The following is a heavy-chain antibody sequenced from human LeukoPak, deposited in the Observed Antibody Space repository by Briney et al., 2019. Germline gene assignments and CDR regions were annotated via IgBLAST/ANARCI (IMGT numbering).Heavy chain of an antibody. V-gene: IGHV3-66*02. Sequence: TGGSLRLSCAASGFTVSSNYMSWVRQAPGKGLEWVSVIYSGGSTYYADSVKGRFTISRDNSKNTLYLQMNSLRAEDTAVYYCARGLTTVTPIDIWGQGTMVTVSS. D-gene: IGHD4-11*01. CDR2: IYSGGST. J-gene: IGHJ3*02. CDR3: ARGLTTVTPIDI. CDR1: GFTVSSNY.